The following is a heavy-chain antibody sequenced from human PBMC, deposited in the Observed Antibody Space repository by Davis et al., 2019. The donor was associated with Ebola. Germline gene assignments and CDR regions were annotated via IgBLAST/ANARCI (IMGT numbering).Heavy chain of an antibody. D-gene: IGHD6-6*01. CDR1: GFTFSDYY. Sequence: PGGSLRLSCAASGFTFSDYYMSWIRQAPGQGLEWVSSISSSGSTIYYADSVKGRFTISRDNAKNSLYLQMNSLRAEDTAVYYCARDAIAARPVYYYYGMDVWGQGTTVTVSS. V-gene: IGHV3-11*01. CDR2: ISSSGSTI. J-gene: IGHJ6*02. CDR3: ARDAIAARPVYYYYGMDV.